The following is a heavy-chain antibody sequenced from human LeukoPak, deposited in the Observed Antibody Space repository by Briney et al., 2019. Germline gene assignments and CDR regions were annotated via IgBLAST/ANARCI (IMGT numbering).Heavy chain of an antibody. V-gene: IGHV1-2*02. CDR2: INPNSGDT. D-gene: IGHD6-19*01. J-gene: IGHJ4*02. CDR1: GYTFTGYY. CDR3: TRGGSTPTTGWYD. Sequence: ASVRVSCKTSGYTFTGYYMHWVRQAPGQGLEWLGWINPNSGDTTFAQKFQGRVTMTRVTSISTAYMELSRVRPDDTAVYYCTRGGSTPTTGWYDWGQGTLVTVSS.